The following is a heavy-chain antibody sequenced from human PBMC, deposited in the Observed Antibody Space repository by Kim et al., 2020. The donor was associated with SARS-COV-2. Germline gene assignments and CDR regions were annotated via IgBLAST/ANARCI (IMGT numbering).Heavy chain of an antibody. CDR2: IYYSGST. D-gene: IGHD3-9*01. Sequence: SETLSLTCTVSGGSINSSTYYWGWIRQPPGKGLEWIGSIYYSGSTYYNPSLKTRVTISVDTSKNQFSLKLSSMTAADTAVYYCARVYDILTGWEPPSDPWGQGTLVTVSS. J-gene: IGHJ5*02. V-gene: IGHV4-39*07. CDR3: ARVYDILTGWEPPSDP. CDR1: GGSINSSTYY.